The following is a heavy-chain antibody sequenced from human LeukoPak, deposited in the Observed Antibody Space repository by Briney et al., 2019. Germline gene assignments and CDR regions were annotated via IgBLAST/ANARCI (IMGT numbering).Heavy chain of an antibody. D-gene: IGHD5-18*01. J-gene: IGHJ4*02. Sequence: PSQTLSLTCTVSGGSISSGSYYWSWIRQPAGKGLEWIGRIYTSGSTNFNPSLKSRVTISVDTSKNQFSLKLSSVTAADTAVYYCARDSTSYGYFDYWGQGTLVTVST. CDR2: IYTSGST. CDR1: GGSISSGSYY. V-gene: IGHV4-61*02. CDR3: ARDSTSYGYFDY.